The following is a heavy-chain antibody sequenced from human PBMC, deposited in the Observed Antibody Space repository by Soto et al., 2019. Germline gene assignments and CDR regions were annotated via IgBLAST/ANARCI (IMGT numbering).Heavy chain of an antibody. CDR2: IYNGGST. V-gene: IGHV3-66*01. CDR3: ARDPTNDLYSNYRVDY. J-gene: IGHJ4*02. D-gene: IGHD4-4*01. Sequence: GGSLRLSCAASGFTVSSNYMSWVRQAPGKGLEWVSVIYNGGSTYYADSVKGRFTISRDNSKNTLYLQMNSLRAEDTAVYYCARDPTNDLYSNYRVDYWGQGTLVTVSS. CDR1: GFTVSSNY.